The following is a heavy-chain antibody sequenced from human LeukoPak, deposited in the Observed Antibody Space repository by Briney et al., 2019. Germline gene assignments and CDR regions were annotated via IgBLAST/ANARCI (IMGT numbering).Heavy chain of an antibody. J-gene: IGHJ5*02. CDR1: GFTFSSYT. Sequence: GGSLRLSCAASGFTFSSYTMNWVRQAPGKGPEWVSSISSSSSHTYYADSVKGRFTISRDNAKNSLYLQMNSLRAEDTAVYYCASPEMASIRDNWFDPWGQGTLVTVSS. D-gene: IGHD5-24*01. V-gene: IGHV3-21*04. CDR3: ASPEMASIRDNWFDP. CDR2: ISSSSSHT.